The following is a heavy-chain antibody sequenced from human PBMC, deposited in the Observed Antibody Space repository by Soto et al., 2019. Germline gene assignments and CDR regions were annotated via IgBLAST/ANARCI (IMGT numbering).Heavy chain of an antibody. Sequence: ASVKVSCKASGYTFTSYGISWVRQAPGQGLEWMGWISAYNGNTNYAQKLQGRVTMTTDTSTSTAYMELRSLRSDDTAVYYCARDVKYYDFWSGLFIFDYWGQRTLVTVSS. V-gene: IGHV1-18*01. CDR2: ISAYNGNT. J-gene: IGHJ4*02. CDR1: GYTFTSYG. CDR3: ARDVKYYDFWSGLFIFDY. D-gene: IGHD3-3*01.